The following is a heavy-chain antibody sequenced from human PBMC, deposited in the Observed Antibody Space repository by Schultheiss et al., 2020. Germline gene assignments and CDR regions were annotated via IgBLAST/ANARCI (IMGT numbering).Heavy chain of an antibody. D-gene: IGHD6-19*01. CDR3: AREGVSALAGIKFDY. Sequence: ETLSLTCAVSGYSISSGYYWGWIRQAPGKGLEWVSVIYSGGSTYYADSVKGRFTISRDNSKNTLYLQMNSLRSDDTAVYYCAREGVSALAGIKFDYWGQGTLVTVSS. CDR1: GYSISSGYY. J-gene: IGHJ4*02. CDR2: IYSGGST. V-gene: IGHV3-53*05.